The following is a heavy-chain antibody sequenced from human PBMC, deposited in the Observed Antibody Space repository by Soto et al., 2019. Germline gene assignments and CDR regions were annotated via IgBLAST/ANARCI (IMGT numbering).Heavy chain of an antibody. CDR3: AGGGVRGVITRTRDYYGMDV. D-gene: IGHD3-10*01. V-gene: IGHV1-2*04. J-gene: IGHJ6*02. CDR2: INPNSGGT. Sequence: GASVKVSCKASGYTFTGYYMHWVRQAPGQGLEWMGWINPNSGGTNYAQKFQGWVTMTRDTSISTAYLQWSSLKASDTAMYYCAGGGVRGVITRTRDYYGMDVWGQGTTVTVSS. CDR1: GYTFTGYY.